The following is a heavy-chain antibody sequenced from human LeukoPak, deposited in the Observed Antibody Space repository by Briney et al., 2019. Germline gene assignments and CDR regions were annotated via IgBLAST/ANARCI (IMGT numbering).Heavy chain of an antibody. V-gene: IGHV1-8*03. J-gene: IGHJ6*03. CDR3: ARGHMVRGVIGYYYMDV. CDR1: GYTFTSYD. CDR2: MNPNSGNT. Sequence: ASVKVSCKASGYTFTSYDINWVRQATGQGLEWMGWMNPNSGNTGYAQKFQGRVTITRNTSISTAYMELSSLRSEDTAVYYCARGHMVRGVIGYYYMDVWGKGTTATVSS. D-gene: IGHD3-10*01.